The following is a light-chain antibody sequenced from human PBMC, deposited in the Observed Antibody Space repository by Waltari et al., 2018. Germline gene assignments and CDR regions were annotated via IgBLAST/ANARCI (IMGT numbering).Light chain of an antibody. CDR1: QSSRSN. J-gene: IGKJ1*01. Sequence: ETVPTHSPATLSVFLGETATLSCRASQSSRSNLAWYQLKPGQAPRLLIYGASTRATGIPARFSGSGSGTQFTLTISSLQSEDFAVYFCQQYDNWLGTFGQGTKVEIK. CDR3: QQYDNWLGT. V-gene: IGKV3-15*01. CDR2: GAS.